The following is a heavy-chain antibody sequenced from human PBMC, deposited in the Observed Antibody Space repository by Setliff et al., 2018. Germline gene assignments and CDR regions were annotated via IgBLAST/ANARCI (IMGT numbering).Heavy chain of an antibody. CDR3: ARALASGSYYGQSSYYMDI. CDR2: IHTSEST. J-gene: IGHJ6*03. Sequence: ASETLSLTCSVSGASISSYFWTWIRQPPGKGLEWIGNIHTSESTKYNPSLKSRVTISLDTSKRRFSLKLTSVTAADTAVYYCARALASGSYYGQSSYYMDIWGKGTTVTVSS. CDR1: GASISSYF. V-gene: IGHV4-4*08. D-gene: IGHD3-10*01.